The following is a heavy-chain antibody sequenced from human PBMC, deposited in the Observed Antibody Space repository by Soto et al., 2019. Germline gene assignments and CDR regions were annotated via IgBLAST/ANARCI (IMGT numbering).Heavy chain of an antibody. V-gene: IGHV4-39*01. J-gene: IGHJ4*02. CDR1: GGSISSGVYY. CDR2: IYYRGST. CDR3: ARLGAVLRYFDWLSPTFDY. D-gene: IGHD3-9*01. Sequence: PSETLSLTCTVAGGSISSGVYYWGWIRQPPGKGLEWIGSIYYRGSTYYNPSLKSRVTISVDTSKNQFSLKLSSVTAADTAVYYCARLGAVLRYFDWLSPTFDYWGQGTLVTVSS.